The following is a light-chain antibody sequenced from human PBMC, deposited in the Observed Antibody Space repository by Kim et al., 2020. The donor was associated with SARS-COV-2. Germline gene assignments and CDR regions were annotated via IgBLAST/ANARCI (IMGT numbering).Light chain of an antibody. CDR3: SSYAGNNNYV. V-gene: IGLV2-8*01. Sequence: GQSVNISCTGTSNAVGGYKYVSWYQQHPGKAPKLVIYEVSKRPSGVPDRFSGSKSGNTASLTVSGLQAEDEADYYCSSYAGNNNYVFGTGTKVTVL. CDR1: SNAVGGYKY. CDR2: EVS. J-gene: IGLJ1*01.